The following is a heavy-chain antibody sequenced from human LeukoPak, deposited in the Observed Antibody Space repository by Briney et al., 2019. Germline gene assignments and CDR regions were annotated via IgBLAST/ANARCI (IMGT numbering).Heavy chain of an antibody. Sequence: GGSLRLSCAASGNYWMHWVRQAPGKGLVWVSHINSDGSWTSYADSVKGRFTISKDNAKNTVYLQMNNLRAEDTAVYYCVSFNETYWGRGTLVTVSS. J-gene: IGHJ4*02. CDR3: VSFNETY. CDR1: GNYW. V-gene: IGHV3-74*01. CDR2: INSDGSWT. D-gene: IGHD2-15*01.